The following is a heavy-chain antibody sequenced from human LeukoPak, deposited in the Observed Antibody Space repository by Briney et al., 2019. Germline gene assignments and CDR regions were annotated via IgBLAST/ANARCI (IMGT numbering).Heavy chain of an antibody. CDR1: GFTFSSYA. V-gene: IGHV3-30*04. CDR2: ISYDGSNK. D-gene: IGHD1-7*01. Sequence: GGSLRLSCAASGFTFSSYAMHWVRQAPGRGLEWVAVISYDGSNKYYADSVKGRFTISRDNSKDTLYLQMNSLRAEDTAVYYCARNYYPGYYYYYMDVWGKGTTVTVSS. J-gene: IGHJ6*03. CDR3: ARNYYPGYYYYYMDV.